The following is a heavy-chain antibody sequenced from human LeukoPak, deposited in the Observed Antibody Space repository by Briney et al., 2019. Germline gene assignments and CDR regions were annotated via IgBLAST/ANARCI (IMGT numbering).Heavy chain of an antibody. V-gene: IGHV4-59*01. CDR1: GDSISNYH. D-gene: IGHD5-18*01. CDR3: ARDKRHSYGRYFDH. J-gene: IGHJ4*02. CDR2: MQSSGNS. Sequence: SETLSLTCSVSGDSISNYHWNWIRKPPGKGLEWIAFMQSSGNSNYNPSLKSRVTMFVDTSKNQFVLNLRSVTAADTAVYYCARDKRHSYGRYFDHWGQGMLVTVSA.